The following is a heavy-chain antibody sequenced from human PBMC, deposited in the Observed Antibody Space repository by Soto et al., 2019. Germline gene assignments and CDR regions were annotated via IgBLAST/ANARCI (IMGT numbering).Heavy chain of an antibody. V-gene: IGHV4-34*01. CDR3: ARKDGSGWYLDY. CDR1: GGSFSDYY. Sequence: SETLSLTCAVYGGSFSDYYWSWIRQPPGKGLEWIGEVNHSGSTNYNPSLESRVTISVDTSKNQFSLKLSSVTAADTAVYYCARKDGSGWYLDYWGQGTLVTVSS. D-gene: IGHD6-19*01. CDR2: VNHSGST. J-gene: IGHJ4*02.